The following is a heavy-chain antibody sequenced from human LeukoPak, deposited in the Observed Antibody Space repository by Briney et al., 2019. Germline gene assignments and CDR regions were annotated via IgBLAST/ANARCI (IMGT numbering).Heavy chain of an antibody. CDR2: ISGSGGST. V-gene: IGHV3-23*01. CDR1: GFTFSSYA. Sequence: PGGSLRLSCAASGFTFSSYAMSWVRQAPGKGLEWVSAISGSGGSTYYADSVKGRFTIPRDNSKNTLYLQMNSLRAEDTAVYYCAKFRVVLWFGNHNLDYWGQGTLVTVSS. J-gene: IGHJ4*02. D-gene: IGHD3-10*01. CDR3: AKFRVVLWFGNHNLDY.